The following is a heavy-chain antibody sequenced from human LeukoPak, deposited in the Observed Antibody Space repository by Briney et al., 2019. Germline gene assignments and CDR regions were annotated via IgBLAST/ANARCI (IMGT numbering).Heavy chain of an antibody. J-gene: IGHJ4*02. CDR1: GGSISSSSYY. V-gene: IGHV4-39*07. CDR3: ARGEDYDSSGYYIDFDY. CDR2: IYYSGST. D-gene: IGHD3-22*01. Sequence: SETLSLTCTVSGGSISSSSYYWGWIRQPPGKGLERIGSIYYSGSTYYNPSLKSRVTISVDTSKNQFSLKLSSVTAADTAVYYCARGEDYDSSGYYIDFDYWGQGTLVTVSS.